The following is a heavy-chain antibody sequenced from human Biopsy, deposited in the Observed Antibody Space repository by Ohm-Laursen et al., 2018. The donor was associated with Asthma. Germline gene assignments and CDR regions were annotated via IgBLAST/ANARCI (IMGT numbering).Heavy chain of an antibody. CDR3: ARVQRDFSTGYFTFDN. CDR1: GYNFIRHS. Sequence: GASAKVSCKASGYNFIRHSLSWVRQAPGQGPEWMGWIHTNTGNPTYAHGFTGRYVFSLDTSVSTAYLQISRLKSEDTAVYYCARVQRDFSTGYFTFDNWGQGTLVTVSS. V-gene: IGHV7-4-1*02. CDR2: IHTNTGNP. D-gene: IGHD3/OR15-3a*01. J-gene: IGHJ4*02.